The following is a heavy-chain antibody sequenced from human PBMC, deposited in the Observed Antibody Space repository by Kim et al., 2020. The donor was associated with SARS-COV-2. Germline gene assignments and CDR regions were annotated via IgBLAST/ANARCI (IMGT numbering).Heavy chain of an antibody. CDR1: GDSVSSYNAA. CDR2: TYYRSKWFN. J-gene: IGHJ4*02. V-gene: IGHV6-1*01. CDR3: AREATGGLDYFDY. Sequence: SQTLSLTCVISGDSVSSYNAAWNWIRQSPSRGLEWLGRTYYRSKWFNDYAVSVRSRITINSDTSKNQFSLRLNSAIPEDTAVYYCAREATGGLDYFDYWGQGTLVTVS. D-gene: IGHD1-26*01.